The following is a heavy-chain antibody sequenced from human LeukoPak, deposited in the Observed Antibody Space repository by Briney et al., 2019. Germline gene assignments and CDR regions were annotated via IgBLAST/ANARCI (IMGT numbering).Heavy chain of an antibody. CDR2: INHSGST. V-gene: IGHV4-34*01. Sequence: KPSETLSLTCAVYGGSFSGYYWNWIRQPPGKGLEWIGEINHSGSTNYNPSLKSRVTISVDTSKNQFSLKLSSVTAADTAVYYCARVRRRYSGYDGFDYWGQGTLVTVSS. J-gene: IGHJ4*02. CDR1: GGSFSGYY. D-gene: IGHD5-12*01. CDR3: ARVRRRYSGYDGFDY.